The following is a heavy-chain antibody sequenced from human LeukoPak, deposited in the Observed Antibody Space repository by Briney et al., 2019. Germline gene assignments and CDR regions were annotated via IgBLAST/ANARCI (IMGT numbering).Heavy chain of an antibody. CDR3: ARRYCSSTSCYADSGYEYFGY. V-gene: IGHV1-69*05. J-gene: IGHJ4*02. D-gene: IGHD2-2*01. CDR1: GGTFSSYA. CDR2: IIPIFGTA. Sequence: SVKVSCKASGGTFSSYAISWVRQAPGQGLEWMGGIIPIFGTANYAQKFQGRVTITTDESTSTAYMELSSLRSEDTAVYYCARRYCSSTSCYADSGYEYFGYWGQGTLVTVSS.